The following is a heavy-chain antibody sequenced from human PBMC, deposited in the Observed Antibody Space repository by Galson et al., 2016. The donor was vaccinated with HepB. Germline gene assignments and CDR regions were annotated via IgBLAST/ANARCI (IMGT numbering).Heavy chain of an antibody. D-gene: IGHD3-9*01. J-gene: IGHJ2*01. CDR3: ARGETWFWYLDL. Sequence: TLSLTCTVSGGSLSSGGSHWNWIRQRPGKVLEWIGYTYYSGITYYNPSLVSRVSISLDTSKSQFSLKINSVTAADTAVYYCARGETWFWYLDLWGRGTQVTVSS. CDR1: GGSLSSGGSH. V-gene: IGHV4-31*03. CDR2: TYYSGIT.